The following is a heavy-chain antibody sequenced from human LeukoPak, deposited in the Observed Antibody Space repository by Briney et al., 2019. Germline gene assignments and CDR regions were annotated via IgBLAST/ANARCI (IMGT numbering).Heavy chain of an antibody. D-gene: IGHD2-8*01. Sequence: PGGSLRLSCAFSEFTVYNSYMSWVRQAPGKGLKWVSIIYSGGDTFYVDSVKGRFTISRDKSKNTVYLQMNSLRAEDTAVYYCATRDRNNGVDYWGQGTQVTVSS. V-gene: IGHV3-53*01. CDR2: IYSGGDT. J-gene: IGHJ4*02. CDR1: EFTVYNSY. CDR3: ATRDRNNGVDY.